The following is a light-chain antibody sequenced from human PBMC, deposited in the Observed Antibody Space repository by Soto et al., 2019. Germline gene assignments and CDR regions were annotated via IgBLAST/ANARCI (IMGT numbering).Light chain of an antibody. Sequence: QSALTQPASVSGSPGQSITIYCSGTSSDVGGYNYVSWYQQHPGKAPKLMIYDVSNRPSGVSNRFSGSKSGNTASLTISGLQAEDEADYYCISYTSSSTLGVFGGGTQLTVL. CDR2: DVS. CDR3: ISYTSSSTLGV. V-gene: IGLV2-14*01. CDR1: SSDVGGYNY. J-gene: IGLJ3*02.